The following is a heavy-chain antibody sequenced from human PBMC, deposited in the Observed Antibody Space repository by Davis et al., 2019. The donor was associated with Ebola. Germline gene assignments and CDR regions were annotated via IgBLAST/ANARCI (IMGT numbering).Heavy chain of an antibody. J-gene: IGHJ5*02. Sequence: ASVKVSCKASGYTFTSYDINWVRQATGQGLEWMGWMNPNSGNTGYAQKFQGRVTMTRNTSISTAYMELSSLRSDDTAVFYCARGVNRGGLFGHWFDPWGQGTLVTVSS. CDR3: ARGVNRGGLFGHWFDP. V-gene: IGHV1-8*01. CDR1: GYTFTSYD. D-gene: IGHD1-14*01. CDR2: MNPNSGNT.